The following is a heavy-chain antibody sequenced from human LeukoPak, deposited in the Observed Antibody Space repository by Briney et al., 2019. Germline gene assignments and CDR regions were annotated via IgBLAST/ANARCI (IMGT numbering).Heavy chain of an antibody. CDR3: AKDNRAVAGTGYFDY. CDR2: ISWDGGYT. Sequence: GGSLRLSCAASGFTFDDYAMHWVRQAPGKGLEWVSVISWDGGYTYYADSVKGRFTISRDNSKNSLYLQMNSLRTEDTALYYCAKDNRAVAGTGYFDYWGQGTLVTVSS. D-gene: IGHD6-19*01. V-gene: IGHV3-43D*03. J-gene: IGHJ4*02. CDR1: GFTFDDYA.